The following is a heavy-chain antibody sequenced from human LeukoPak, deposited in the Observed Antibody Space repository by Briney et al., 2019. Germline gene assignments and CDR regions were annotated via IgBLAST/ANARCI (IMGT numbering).Heavy chain of an antibody. J-gene: IGHJ4*02. V-gene: IGHV3-11*05. Sequence: GGSLRLSCAASGFTVSSYYMSWVRQAPGKGLEWLSCISGSSTYTNYADSVRGRFTISRDNAKNSLYLQVNSLRAEDTAVYYCARAKGRRDYFDYWGQGTLVTVSS. CDR1: GFTVSSYY. D-gene: IGHD3-10*01. CDR3: ARAKGRRDYFDY. CDR2: ISGSSTYT.